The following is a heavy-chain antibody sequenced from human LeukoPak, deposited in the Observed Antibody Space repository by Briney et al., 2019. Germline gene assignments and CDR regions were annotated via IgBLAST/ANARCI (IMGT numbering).Heavy chain of an antibody. D-gene: IGHD3-16*02. CDR2: INSDETST. V-gene: IGHV3-74*01. CDR1: GFTFSSYW. Sequence: PGGSLRLSCAASGFTFSSYWMHWVRQAPGKGLVWVSRINSDETSTNYADSVMGRFTISRDNAKNTLYLQMNSLRAEDTAVYYCARVGGDDYVWGSYRSGIDSWGQGTLVTVSS. CDR3: ARVGGDDYVWGSYRSGIDS. J-gene: IGHJ4*02.